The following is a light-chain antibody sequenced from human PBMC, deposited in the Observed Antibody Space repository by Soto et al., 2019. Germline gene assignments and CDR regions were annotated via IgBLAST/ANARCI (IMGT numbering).Light chain of an antibody. V-gene: IGKV3-20*01. CDR3: QQDDESPWT. CDR1: QSVSSSY. Sequence: EIVLTQSPGTLSLSPGERATLSCRASQSVSSSYFAWYQQKPGQAPRLLIYGASSRATGIPDRFSGSGSGTDFTLTISRLEPEDLAVYYCQQDDESPWTFGQGTKVEIK. CDR2: GAS. J-gene: IGKJ1*01.